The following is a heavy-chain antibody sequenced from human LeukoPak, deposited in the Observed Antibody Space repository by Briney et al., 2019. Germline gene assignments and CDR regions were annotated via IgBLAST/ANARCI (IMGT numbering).Heavy chain of an antibody. D-gene: IGHD3-16*01. Sequence: ASVKVSCKASGYTFTGYYMHWVRQAPGQGPEWMGWINPNSGGTNYAQKFQGRVTMTRDTSISTAYMELSRLRSDDTAVYYCARGGGYYYYYYMDVWGKGTTVTVSS. CDR3: ARGGGYYYYYYMDV. J-gene: IGHJ6*03. CDR1: GYTFTGYY. V-gene: IGHV1-2*02. CDR2: INPNSGGT.